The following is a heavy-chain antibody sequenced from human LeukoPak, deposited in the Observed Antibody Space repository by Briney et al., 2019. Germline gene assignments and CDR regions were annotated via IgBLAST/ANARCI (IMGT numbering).Heavy chain of an antibody. V-gene: IGHV4-39*01. J-gene: IGHJ4*02. Sequence: SETLSLTCTVSGGSISSSSYYWGWIRQPPGKGLEWIGSIYYSGSTYYNPSLKSRVTISVDTSKNQFSLKLSSVTAADTAVYYCARPTYYYDSSGYYERGFFDYWGQGTLVTVSS. D-gene: IGHD3-22*01. CDR3: ARPTYYYDSSGYYERGFFDY. CDR1: GGSISSSSYY. CDR2: IYYSGST.